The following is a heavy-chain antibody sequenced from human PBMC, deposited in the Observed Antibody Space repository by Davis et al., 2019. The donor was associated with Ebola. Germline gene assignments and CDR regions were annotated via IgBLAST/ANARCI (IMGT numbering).Heavy chain of an antibody. J-gene: IGHJ4*02. Sequence: ASVKVSCKASGYTFTGYYMHWVQQAPGQGLEWMGIINPSGGSTSYAQKFQGRVTMTRDTSTSTVYMELSSLRSEDTAVYYCARERVYDSSGREPLFGYWGQGTLVTVSS. CDR2: INPSGGST. D-gene: IGHD3-22*01. CDR1: GYTFTGYY. CDR3: ARERVYDSSGREPLFGY. V-gene: IGHV1-46*01.